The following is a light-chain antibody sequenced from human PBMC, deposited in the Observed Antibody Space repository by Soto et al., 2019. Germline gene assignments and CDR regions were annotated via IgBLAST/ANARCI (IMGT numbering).Light chain of an antibody. CDR2: DVS. CDR3: CSYAGSSNWV. V-gene: IGLV2-11*01. Sequence: QSALTQPRSVSGSPGQSVTISCTGTTSDVGGYNYVSWYQQHPGKAPKLMIYDVSKRPSGVPDRFSGSKSGNTASLTISGLQAEDEADYYCCSYAGSSNWVFGGGTQLPVL. CDR1: TSDVGGYNY. J-gene: IGLJ3*02.